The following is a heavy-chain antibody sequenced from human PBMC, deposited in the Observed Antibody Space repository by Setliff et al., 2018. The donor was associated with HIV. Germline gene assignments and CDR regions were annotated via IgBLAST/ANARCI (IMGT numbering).Heavy chain of an antibody. V-gene: IGHV4-31*03. CDR1: GGSISSGGYY. CDR2: IYYSGST. J-gene: IGHJ4*02. D-gene: IGHD3-10*01. CDR3: ARGDYYGSGSYDY. Sequence: PSETLSLTCTVSGGSISSGGYYWSWIRQHPGKGLEWTGYIYYSGSTYYNPSLKSRVTISVDTSKNQFSLKLSSVTAADTAVYYCARGDYYGSGSYDYWGQGNLVTVSS.